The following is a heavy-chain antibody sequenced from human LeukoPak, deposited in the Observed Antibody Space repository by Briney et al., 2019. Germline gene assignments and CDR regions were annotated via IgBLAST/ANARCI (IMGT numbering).Heavy chain of an antibody. CDR3: ARESMYRGYSYGYGDY. Sequence: GRSLRLSCAASGFTFSSYSMNWVRQAPGKGLEWVSSISSSSSYIYYADSVKGRFTISRDNAKNSLYLQMNSLRAEDTAVYYCARESMYRGYSYGYGDYWGQGTLVTVSS. D-gene: IGHD5-18*01. J-gene: IGHJ4*02. CDR2: ISSSSSYI. V-gene: IGHV3-21*01. CDR1: GFTFSSYS.